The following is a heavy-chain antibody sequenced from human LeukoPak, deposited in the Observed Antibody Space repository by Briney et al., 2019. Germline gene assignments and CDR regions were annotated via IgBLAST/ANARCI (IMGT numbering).Heavy chain of an antibody. V-gene: IGHV4-39*07. D-gene: IGHD6-19*01. Sequence: PSETLSLTCTVSGGSISSSSYYWGWIRQPPGKGLEWIGSMYSSGRTYYNPSLKSRVTISVDTSKNQFSLKLSSVTAADTAVYYCARGQARLAWFDPWGQGTLVTVSS. CDR1: GGSISSSSYY. CDR2: MYSSGRT. CDR3: ARGQARLAWFDP. J-gene: IGHJ5*02.